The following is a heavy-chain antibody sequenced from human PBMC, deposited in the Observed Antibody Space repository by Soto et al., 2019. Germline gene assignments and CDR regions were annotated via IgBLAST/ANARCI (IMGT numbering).Heavy chain of an antibody. V-gene: IGHV3-66*01. J-gene: IGHJ6*03. CDR2: IYSGGST. Sequence: EVQLVESGGGLVQPGGSLRLCCAASGFTVSSNYMSWVRQAPGKGLEWVSVIYSGGSTYYADSVKGRFTISRDNSKNTLYLQMNSLRAEDTAVYYCARFYGSGTYYYYYYMDVWGKGTTVTVSS. CDR3: ARFYGSGTYYYYYYMDV. CDR1: GFTVSSNY. D-gene: IGHD3-10*01.